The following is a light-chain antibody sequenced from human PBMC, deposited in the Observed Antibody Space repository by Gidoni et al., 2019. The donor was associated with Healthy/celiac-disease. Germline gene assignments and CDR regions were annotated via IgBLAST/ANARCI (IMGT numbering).Light chain of an antibody. V-gene: IGKV1-39*01. CDR1: QSISSY. Sequence: DIQMTQSPSSLSASVGDRVTITCRASQSISSYLNWYQQKPGKAPKLLIYAASSLHPSISSLQPEDFATYYCQQSYSTPRTFGQGTKLEIK. J-gene: IGKJ2*01. CDR2: AAS. CDR3: QQSYSTPRT.